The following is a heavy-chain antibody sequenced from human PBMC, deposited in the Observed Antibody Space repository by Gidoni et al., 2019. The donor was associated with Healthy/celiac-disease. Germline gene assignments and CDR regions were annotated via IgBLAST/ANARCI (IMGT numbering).Heavy chain of an antibody. Sequence: EVQLVESGGGFVQPGRSLSLSCTASGFTFVDYAMSWFRQAPGKGLEWVGFIRSKAYGGTTEYAASVKGRFTISRDDSKSIAYLQMNSLKTEDTAVYYCTRGVAAATDYWGQGTLVTVSS. D-gene: IGHD2-2*01. CDR2: IRSKAYGGTT. V-gene: IGHV3-49*03. CDR1: GFTFVDYA. J-gene: IGHJ4*02. CDR3: TRGVAAATDY.